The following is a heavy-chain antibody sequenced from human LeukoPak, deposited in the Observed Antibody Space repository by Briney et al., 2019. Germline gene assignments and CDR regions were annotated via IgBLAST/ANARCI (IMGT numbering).Heavy chain of an antibody. J-gene: IGHJ4*02. Sequence: GGSLSLSCAASGFSFSSYAMSWVRQAPGKGLEWVSAISGSGGSTYYAYSVKGRFTISRDNSKNTLYLQMNSLRAEDTAVYYCAKGLVLFDYWGQGTLVTVSS. CDR3: AKGLVLFDY. D-gene: IGHD3-9*01. CDR1: GFSFSSYA. CDR2: ISGSGGST. V-gene: IGHV3-23*01.